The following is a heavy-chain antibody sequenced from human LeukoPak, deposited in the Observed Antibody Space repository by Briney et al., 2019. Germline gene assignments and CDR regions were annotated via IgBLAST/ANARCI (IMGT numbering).Heavy chain of an antibody. V-gene: IGHV3-11*01. D-gene: IGHD6-13*01. J-gene: IGHJ4*02. Sequence: GGPLRLSCAASGFTFSDYYMSWIRQAPGKGLEWVSYISSSGSIKYYADSVKGRFTISRDNAKNSLYLQMNSLRAEDTAVYCCARAPYSSSWLLDYWGQGTLVTVSS. CDR3: ARAPYSSSWLLDY. CDR1: GFTFSDYY. CDR2: ISSSGSIK.